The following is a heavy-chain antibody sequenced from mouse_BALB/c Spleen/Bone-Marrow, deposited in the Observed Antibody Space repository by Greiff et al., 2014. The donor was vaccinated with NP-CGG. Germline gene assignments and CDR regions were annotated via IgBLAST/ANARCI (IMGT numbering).Heavy chain of an antibody. CDR1: GYSFTSYY. CDR2: IFPGSGNT. Sequence: QVQLQQSGPELMKPGASVKISCKASGYSFTSYYIHWVKQRPGQGLEWIGWIFPGSGNTKYNEKFKGKATLTADTSSSTAYMQXXXXXXXXXXVYXCARGRFTTVVATGAMDYWGQGTSVTVSS. D-gene: IGHD1-1*01. J-gene: IGHJ4*01. V-gene: IGHV1-66*01. CDR3: ARGRFTTVVATGAMDY.